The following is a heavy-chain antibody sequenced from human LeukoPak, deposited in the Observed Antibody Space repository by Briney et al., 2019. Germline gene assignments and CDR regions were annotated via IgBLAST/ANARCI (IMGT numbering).Heavy chain of an antibody. J-gene: IGHJ4*02. V-gene: IGHV3-23*01. CDR1: GFTFSSNA. D-gene: IGHD6-13*01. Sequence: PGGSLRLSCAASGFTFSSNAMTWVRQAPGKGLEWVSTIRGNGGGTHYAESLRGRFTISRDNSKSTVYLQMNSLSAEDTAIYYRSKGQELDDGVLESWGRGTLVTVSS. CDR2: IRGNGGGT. CDR3: SKGQELDDGVLES.